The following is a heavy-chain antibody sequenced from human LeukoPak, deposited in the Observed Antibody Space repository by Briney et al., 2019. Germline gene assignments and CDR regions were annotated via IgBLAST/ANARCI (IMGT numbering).Heavy chain of an antibody. V-gene: IGHV4-59*11. Sequence: PSETLSLTCTVSGGSISSHYWSWIRQPPGKGLEWIGYIYYSGSTNYNPSLKSRVTISVDTSKNQFSLKLSSVTAADTAVYYCARGHSGSYYYPFDYWGQGTLVTASS. CDR1: GGSISSHY. J-gene: IGHJ4*02. D-gene: IGHD1-26*01. CDR3: ARGHSGSYYYPFDY. CDR2: IYYSGST.